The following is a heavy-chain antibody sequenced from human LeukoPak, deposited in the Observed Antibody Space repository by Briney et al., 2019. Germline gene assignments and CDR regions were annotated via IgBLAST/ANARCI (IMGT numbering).Heavy chain of an antibody. CDR2: IKRKTDGGTT. CDR3: STSTPPYYSHSSGYYSNSGPL. J-gene: IGHJ3*01. D-gene: IGHD3-22*01. CDR1: GFTFSNAW. Sequence: GGSLRLSCTASGFTFSNAWMSWVRQAPGKGLEWVGRIKRKTDGGTTDNAAPVKGRFTISRDDSKNTLYLQMNSLKIEDTAVYYCSTSTPPYYSHSSGYYSNSGPLWGQGTMVTVSS. V-gene: IGHV3-15*01.